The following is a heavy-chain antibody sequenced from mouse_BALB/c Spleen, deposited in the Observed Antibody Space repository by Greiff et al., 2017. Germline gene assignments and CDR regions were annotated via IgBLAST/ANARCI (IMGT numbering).Heavy chain of an antibody. CDR3: ARDGRLRRAWFAY. Sequence: EVKLVESGPGLVKPSQSLSLTCSVTGYSITSGYYWNWIRQFPGNKLEWMGYISYDGSNNYNPSLKNRISITRDTSKNQFFLKLNSVTTEDTATYYCARDGRLRRAWFAYWGQGTLVTVSA. J-gene: IGHJ3*01. CDR2: ISYDGSN. D-gene: IGHD2-4*01. CDR1: GYSITSGYY. V-gene: IGHV3-6*02.